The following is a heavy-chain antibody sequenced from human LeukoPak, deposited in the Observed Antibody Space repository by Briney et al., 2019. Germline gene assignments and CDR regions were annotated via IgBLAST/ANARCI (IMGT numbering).Heavy chain of an antibody. J-gene: IGHJ4*02. CDR2: ISGSGGST. D-gene: IGHD5-18*01. V-gene: IGHV3-23*01. Sequence: PGGSLRLSCAAAGFTFTSYAMSSVRQAPGKWLGWVSAISGSGGSTYYADSVKGRFTISRDNSKNTLYLQMNSLRAEDTAVYYCAKDRGYSYGLFDYWGQGTLVTVSS. CDR3: AKDRGYSYGLFDY. CDR1: GFTFTSYA.